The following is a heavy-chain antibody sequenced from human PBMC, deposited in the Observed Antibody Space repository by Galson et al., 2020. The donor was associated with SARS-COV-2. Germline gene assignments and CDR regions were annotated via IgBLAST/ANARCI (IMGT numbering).Heavy chain of an antibody. CDR1: GSTFSSDA. CDR2: ISGSGDAT. Sequence: GGSLRLSCAASGSTFSSDAMSWVRQAPGRGLEWVAFISGSGDATHYSDSVKGRFTISRDNPKNTLFLQMKSLRVEDTAIYYCAKSPARSWAAFDYWGQGTLVTVSS. D-gene: IGHD6-13*01. V-gene: IGHV3-23*01. J-gene: IGHJ4*02. CDR3: AKSPARSWAAFDY.